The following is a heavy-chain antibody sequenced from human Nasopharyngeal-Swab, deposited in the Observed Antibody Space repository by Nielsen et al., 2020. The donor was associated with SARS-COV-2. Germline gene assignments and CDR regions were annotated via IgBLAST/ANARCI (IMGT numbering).Heavy chain of an antibody. D-gene: IGHD1-20*01. V-gene: IGHV4-38-2*02. CDR3: ARGLSRNWNDGGCFDY. CDR2: IYHSGST. Sequence: SETLSLTCTVSGYSISSGYYWGWIRQPPGKGLEWIGSIYHSGSTYYNPSLKSRVTISVDTSKNQFSLKLSSVTAADTAVYYCARGLSRNWNDGGCFDYWGQGTLVTVSS. CDR1: GYSISSGYY. J-gene: IGHJ4*02.